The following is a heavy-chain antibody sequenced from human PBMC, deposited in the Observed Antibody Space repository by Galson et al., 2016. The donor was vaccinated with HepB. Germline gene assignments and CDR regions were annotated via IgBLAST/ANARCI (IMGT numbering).Heavy chain of an antibody. CDR3: ARVVYYYYGMDV. CDR2: ISSSSSYI. J-gene: IGHJ6*02. Sequence: SLRLSCAASGLTFSSYSMNWVRQAPGKGLEWVSSISSSSSYIYYADSVKGRFTISRDNAKNSLFLQMNSLRAEDTAVYYCARVVYYYYGMDVWGQGTRVTVSS. CDR1: GLTFSSYS. V-gene: IGHV3-21*04.